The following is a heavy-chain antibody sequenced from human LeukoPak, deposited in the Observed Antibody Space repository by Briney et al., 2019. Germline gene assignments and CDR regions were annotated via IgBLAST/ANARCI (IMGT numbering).Heavy chain of an antibody. D-gene: IGHD3-3*01. CDR2: MNPNSGNT. CDR1: GYTLTSYD. CDR3: ARGKTRITIFGVVIYYYGMDV. V-gene: IGHV1-8*01. Sequence: ASVKVSCKASGYTLTSYDINWVRQATGQGLEWMGWMNPNSGNTGYAQKFQGRVTMTRNTSISTAYMELSSLRSEDTAVYYCARGKTRITIFGVVIYYYGMDVWGQGTTVTVSS. J-gene: IGHJ6*02.